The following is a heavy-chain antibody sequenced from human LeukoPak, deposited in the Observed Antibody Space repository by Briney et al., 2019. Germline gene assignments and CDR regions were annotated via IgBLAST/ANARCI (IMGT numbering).Heavy chain of an antibody. Sequence: ASVKVSCKASGYTFTNYYIHWVRQAPGQGFEWMGIIKPSGGDTSYAQKFQGRVTMTEDTSTDTAYMELSSLRSEDTAVYYCATDSSGWEEYFQHWGQGTLVTVSS. CDR3: ATDSSGWEEYFQH. D-gene: IGHD6-19*01. CDR2: IKPSGGDT. V-gene: IGHV1-46*01. J-gene: IGHJ1*01. CDR1: GYTFTNYY.